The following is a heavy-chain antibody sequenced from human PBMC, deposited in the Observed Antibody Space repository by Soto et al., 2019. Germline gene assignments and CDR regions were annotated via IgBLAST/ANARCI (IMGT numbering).Heavy chain of an antibody. Sequence: GESLKISFKGSGYTFTTYLITWVRQTPGKGLEWMGRIDPGNSYTSYNPSFQGHVTLSADMSISTAYLRWSGLKASDTAMYYCARNTGLGRMPFDYWGQGTLVTVSS. CDR2: IDPGNSYT. V-gene: IGHV5-10-1*01. J-gene: IGHJ4*02. CDR3: ARNTGLGRMPFDY. D-gene: IGHD2-2*01. CDR1: GYTFTTYL.